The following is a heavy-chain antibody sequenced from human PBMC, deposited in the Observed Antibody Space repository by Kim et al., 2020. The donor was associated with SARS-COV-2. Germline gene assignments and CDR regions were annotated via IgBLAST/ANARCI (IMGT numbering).Heavy chain of an antibody. CDR3: ARGPNRYYFDY. Sequence: TNYNPSLNGRVTISVDTSKTQFSLDLSSVTAADTAVYYCARGPNRYYFDYWGQGTLVTVSS. CDR2: T. V-gene: IGHV4-59*09. J-gene: IGHJ4*02.